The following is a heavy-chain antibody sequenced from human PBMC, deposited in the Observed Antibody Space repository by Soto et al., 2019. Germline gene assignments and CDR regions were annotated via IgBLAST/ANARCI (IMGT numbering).Heavy chain of an antibody. Sequence: EVQLLESGGGLVQPGGSLRLSCAASGFTFGSYAMSWVRQAPGKGLEWVSLVTYSGANTYYAGSVTGRFTISRDNSRNTLYLQMSSLIVEDTAVYYCATPSLSTGGYSTFDSWGRGTLFTVSS. V-gene: IGHV3-23*01. CDR1: GFTFGSYA. CDR2: VTYSGANT. CDR3: ATPSLSTGGYSTFDS. D-gene: IGHD1-26*01. J-gene: IGHJ4*02.